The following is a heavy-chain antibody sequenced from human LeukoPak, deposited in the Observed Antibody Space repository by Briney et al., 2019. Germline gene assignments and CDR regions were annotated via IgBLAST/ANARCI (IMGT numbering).Heavy chain of an antibody. CDR1: GFTFSSYS. V-gene: IGHV3-21*01. D-gene: IGHD1-26*01. CDR3: AKALVRSYYAFDI. J-gene: IGHJ3*02. Sequence: GGSLRLSCAASGFTFSSYSMNWVRQAPGKGLEWVSSISSSSSYIYYADSVKGRFTISRDNAKNSLYLQMNSLRAEDTAVYYCAKALVRSYYAFDIWGQGTLVTVSS. CDR2: ISSSSSYI.